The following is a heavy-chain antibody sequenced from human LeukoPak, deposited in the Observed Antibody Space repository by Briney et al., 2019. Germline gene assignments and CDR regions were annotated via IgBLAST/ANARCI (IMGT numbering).Heavy chain of an antibody. J-gene: IGHJ6*03. CDR3: ARDRIAARIDYMDV. CDR1: GFTFSSYS. CDR2: ISSSGSTI. V-gene: IGHV3-48*04. D-gene: IGHD6-6*01. Sequence: GGSLRLSCAASGFTFSSYSMNWIRQAPGKGLEWVSYISSSGSTIYYADSVKGRFTISRDNAKNSLYLQMHSLRAEDTAVYYCARDRIAARIDYMDVWGKGTTVTVSS.